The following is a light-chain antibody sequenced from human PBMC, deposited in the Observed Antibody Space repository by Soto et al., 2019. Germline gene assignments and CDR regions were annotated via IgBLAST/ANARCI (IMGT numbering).Light chain of an antibody. CDR1: QSLLDTSGKTF. CDR2: EVS. J-gene: IGKJ4*01. Sequence: DIVLTQTPVSLSVTPGLPASMSCNSSQSLLDTSGKTFLYWYVQKPGLPPQLLLFEVSNRFAGVTERFSGSGSGTDFTLKISRVEAEDFAMYYCMQSLQLPLTFGGGTRVEFK. CDR3: MQSLQLPLT. V-gene: IGKV2D-29*01.